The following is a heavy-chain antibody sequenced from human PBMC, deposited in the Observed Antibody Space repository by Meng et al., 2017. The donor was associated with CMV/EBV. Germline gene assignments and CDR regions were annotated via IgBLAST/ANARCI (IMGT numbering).Heavy chain of an antibody. CDR2: INPNTGGT. Sequence: ASVKVSCKTSGYTFTGYYIHWVRQAPGQGLEWMGWINPNTGGTNSPQKFQGRVTMTRDTSISTASMELSRLRSDDTAMYYCARVVGINIFGVLISNWLDPWGQGTLVTVSS. V-gene: IGHV1-2*02. D-gene: IGHD3-3*02. CDR3: ARVVGINIFGVLISNWLDP. CDR1: GYTFTGYY. J-gene: IGHJ5*02.